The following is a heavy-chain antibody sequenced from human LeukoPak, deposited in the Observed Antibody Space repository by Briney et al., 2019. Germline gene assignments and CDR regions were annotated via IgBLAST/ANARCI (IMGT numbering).Heavy chain of an antibody. V-gene: IGHV4-34*01. CDR2: INHSGST. CDR3: ARGHSSGWYLYYFDY. J-gene: IGHJ4*02. Sequence: PGGSLRLSCAASGFTFSSYAMSWIRQPPGKGLEWIGEINHSGSTNYNPSLKSRVTISVDTSKNQFSLKLSSVTAADTAVYYCARGHSSGWYLYYFDYWGQGTLVTVSS. D-gene: IGHD6-19*01. CDR1: GFTFSSYA.